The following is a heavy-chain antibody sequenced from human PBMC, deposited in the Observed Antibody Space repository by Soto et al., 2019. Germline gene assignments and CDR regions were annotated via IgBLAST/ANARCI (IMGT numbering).Heavy chain of an antibody. Sequence: SETLSLTCAVSGFFISSGNYWGWIRKPPGKRLEWIGSIFHGGNTYYNPSLKSRVTISVDMSKNQFSLKLNSVTAADTAVYYCARARWYDAFDVWGQGTVVTVSS. CDR1: GFFISSGNY. V-gene: IGHV4-38-2*01. D-gene: IGHD2-15*01. CDR3: ARARWYDAFDV. CDR2: IFHGGNT. J-gene: IGHJ3*01.